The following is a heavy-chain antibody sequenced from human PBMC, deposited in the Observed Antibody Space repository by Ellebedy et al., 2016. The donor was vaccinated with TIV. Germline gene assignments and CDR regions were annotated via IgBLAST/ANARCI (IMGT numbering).Heavy chain of an antibody. V-gene: IGHV3-7*01. CDR1: EFTFSRYW. CDR2: INRDGSAK. D-gene: IGHD3-10*01. J-gene: IGHJ3*02. CDR3: ARDSSPSLERSEIHYDAFDI. Sequence: PGGSLRLSCAASEFTFSRYWMTWVRQAPGRGLEWVANINRDGSAKNFVDSVKGRFAISRYNTKNSLYLQMNSLRVEDTAVYYCARDSSPSLERSEIHYDAFDIWGQGTMVTVSS.